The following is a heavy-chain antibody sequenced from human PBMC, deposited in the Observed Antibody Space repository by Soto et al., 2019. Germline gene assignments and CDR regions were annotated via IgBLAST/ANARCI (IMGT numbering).Heavy chain of an antibody. V-gene: IGHV4-59*01. Sequence: QVQLQESGPGLVKPSETLSLTCTVSGDSINGYFWNWIRQPPGKGLEWIGYIYSSGHTTYNPSLKSRVTMSVDTSKYQFSLILNSVTAADTAVYYCARDSFNAGLYFDHWGRGILVTVSS. CDR3: ARDSFNAGLYFDH. CDR2: IYSSGHT. CDR1: GDSINGYF. D-gene: IGHD6-13*01. J-gene: IGHJ4*02.